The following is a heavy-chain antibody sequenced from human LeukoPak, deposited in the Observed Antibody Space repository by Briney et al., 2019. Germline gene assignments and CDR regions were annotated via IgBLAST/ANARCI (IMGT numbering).Heavy chain of an antibody. CDR1: GFTFSSYA. V-gene: IGHV3-23*01. J-gene: IGHJ3*02. CDR3: AKDRERYSYAPHAFDI. Sequence: GGSLRLSCAASGFTFSSYAMSWVRQAPGKGLEWVSAISGSGGSTYYADSVKGRFTISRDNSKNTLYLQMDSLRDEDTAVYYCAKDRERYSYAPHAFDIWVQGTMATVSS. D-gene: IGHD5-18*01. CDR2: ISGSGGST.